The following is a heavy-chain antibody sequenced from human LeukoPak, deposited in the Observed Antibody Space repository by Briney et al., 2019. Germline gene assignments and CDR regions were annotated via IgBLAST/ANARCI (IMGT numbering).Heavy chain of an antibody. CDR1: GFTFSSYG. D-gene: IGHD3-10*01. V-gene: IGHV3-30*02. Sequence: PGGSLRLSCAASGFTFSSYGMHWVRQAPSKGLEWVGFIRYDGSNKYYADSVKGRFTISRDNSKNTLYLQMNSLRAEDTAVYYCAKDTMVRGVMSYYGMDVWGQGTTVTVSS. CDR3: AKDTMVRGVMSYYGMDV. CDR2: IRYDGSNK. J-gene: IGHJ6*02.